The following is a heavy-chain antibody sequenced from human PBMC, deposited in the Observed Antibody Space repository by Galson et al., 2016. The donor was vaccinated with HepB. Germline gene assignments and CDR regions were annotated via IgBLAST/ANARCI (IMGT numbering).Heavy chain of an antibody. Sequence: SETLSLTCNISDGSISSYFWSWIRQSPGKGLEWIGYIYKSGSTNYSPSLKSRVTVSVDTSKNQFSLKLRPVTSADTAVYYCARGVTGTPYFDFWGQGALVTVSS. V-gene: IGHV4-59*01. CDR3: ARGVTGTPYFDF. CDR2: IYKSGST. D-gene: IGHD2-21*02. J-gene: IGHJ4*02. CDR1: DGSISSYF.